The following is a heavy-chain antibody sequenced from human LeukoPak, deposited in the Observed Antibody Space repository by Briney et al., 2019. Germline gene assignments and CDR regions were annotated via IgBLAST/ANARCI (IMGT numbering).Heavy chain of an antibody. D-gene: IGHD1-26*01. CDR2: IYYSGST. J-gene: IGHJ5*02. V-gene: IGHV4-39*01. CDR1: GGSISSSGYY. Sequence: PSVTLSLTCTVSGGSISSSGYYWGWIRQPPGKGLEWIASIYYSGSTYYNPSLKSRVTISVDTSKNQLSLKLSSLTAADTAVYYCARHEYSGSYYGLSWFDPWGQGTLVTVSS. CDR3: ARHEYSGSYYGLSWFDP.